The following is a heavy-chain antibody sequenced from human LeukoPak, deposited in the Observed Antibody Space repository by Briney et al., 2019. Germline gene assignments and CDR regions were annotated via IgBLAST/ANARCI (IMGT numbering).Heavy chain of an antibody. CDR1: GYTFTSYG. J-gene: IGHJ4*02. V-gene: IGHV1-18*01. CDR3: ARYRTFGAVIVMGDLDY. Sequence: ASVKVSCKASGYTFTSYGISWVRQAPGQGLEWMGWISAYNGNTNYAQKLQGRVTMTTDTSTSTAYMELRRLRSDDTAVYYSARYRTFGAVIVMGDLDYWGQGTLVTVSS. D-gene: IGHD3-16*02. CDR2: ISAYNGNT.